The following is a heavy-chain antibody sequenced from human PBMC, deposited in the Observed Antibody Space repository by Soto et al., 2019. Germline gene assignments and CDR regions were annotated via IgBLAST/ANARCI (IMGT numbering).Heavy chain of an antibody. CDR1: GGTFSSYA. V-gene: IGHV1-69*13. CDR3: AFQSTVAAPLYNDH. CDR2: IIPIFGTA. J-gene: IGHJ4*02. Sequence: ASVKVSCKASGGTFSSYAISWVRQAPGQGLEGMGGIIPIFGTANYAQKFQGRVTITADESTSTAYMELSSLRSEDTAVYYCAFQSTVAAPLYNDHWGQGTLVTVSS. D-gene: IGHD2-15*01.